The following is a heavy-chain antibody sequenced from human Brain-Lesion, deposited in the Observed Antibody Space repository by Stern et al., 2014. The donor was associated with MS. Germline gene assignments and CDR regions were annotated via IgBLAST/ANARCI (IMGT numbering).Heavy chain of an antibody. D-gene: IGHD3-3*01. CDR2: LKEDGTEK. CDR3: ARVYNTIYGIVTQRGSGMDV. Sequence: EDQLVESGGGLVQPGGSLTISCTAAGFTFGNYWMTWVRQAPGKGLEWVANLKEDGTEKNYVDSVKGRFTISRDNAMNSLYLQMNSLRVEDTALYYCARVYNTIYGIVTQRGSGMDVWGQGTTVIVSS. J-gene: IGHJ6*02. V-gene: IGHV3-7*01. CDR1: GFTFGNYW.